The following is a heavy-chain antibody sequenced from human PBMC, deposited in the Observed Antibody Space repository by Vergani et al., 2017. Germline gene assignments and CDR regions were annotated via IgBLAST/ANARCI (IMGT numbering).Heavy chain of an antibody. CDR2: IYYSGIT. J-gene: IGHJ6*02. Sequence: QVQLQESGPGLVKPSQTLSLTCTVSGGSISSGDYYWSWIRQPPGKGLEWIGYIYYSGITSYNPSLKSRVTISVDTSKNQCSLKLSSVTAADTAVYYCPRGIAAAGNYYYYCGMDVWSQGTTVTVSS. CDR3: PRGIAAAGNYYYYCGMDV. V-gene: IGHV4-30-4*08. CDR1: GGSISSGDYY. D-gene: IGHD6-13*01.